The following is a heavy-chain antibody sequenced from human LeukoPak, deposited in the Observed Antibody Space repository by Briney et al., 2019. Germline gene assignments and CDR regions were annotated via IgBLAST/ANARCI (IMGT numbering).Heavy chain of an antibody. J-gene: IGHJ4*02. CDR3: AKDIWGGTAMVFDY. Sequence: GGSLRLSCAASGFSFNYNAMSWVRQAPGKGLEWVSGISGSGGRTFCADAVKGRFTISRDNSKNTLYLHMNNLRDDDTAVYYCAKDIWGGTAMVFDYWGQGTLVTVSS. CDR1: GFSFNYNA. CDR2: ISGSGGRT. D-gene: IGHD5-18*01. V-gene: IGHV3-23*01.